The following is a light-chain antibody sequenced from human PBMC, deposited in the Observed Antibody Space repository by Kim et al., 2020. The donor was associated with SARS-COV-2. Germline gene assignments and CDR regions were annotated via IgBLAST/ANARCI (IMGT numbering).Light chain of an antibody. CDR2: GAS. CDR1: QSVSNT. V-gene: IGKV3-15*01. J-gene: IGKJ5*01. CDR3: QHYNNWPS. Sequence: SVSPGESATLSCRASQSVSNTLAWYQQKPGQAPRLLIYGASTRATGIPARFSGSGSGTEFTLTISSLQSEDFAVYYCQHYNNWPSFGQGTRLEIK.